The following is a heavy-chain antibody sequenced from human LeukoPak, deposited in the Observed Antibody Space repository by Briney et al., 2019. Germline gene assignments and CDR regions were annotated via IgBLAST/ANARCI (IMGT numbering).Heavy chain of an antibody. CDR1: GYTFTGYY. D-gene: IGHD3-3*01. J-gene: IGHJ5*02. V-gene: IGHV1-2*02. CDR3: ARVKAKRIFGGFDP. CDR2: INPNSGGT. Sequence: ASVKVSCKASGYTFTGYYMHWVRQAPGQGLEWVGWINPNSGGTNYAQKFQGRVTMTRDTSISTAYMELSRLRSDDTAVYYCARVKAKRIFGGFDPWGQGTLVTVSS.